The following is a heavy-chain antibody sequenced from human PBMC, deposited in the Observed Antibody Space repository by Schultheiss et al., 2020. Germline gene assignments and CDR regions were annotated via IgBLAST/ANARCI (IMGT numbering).Heavy chain of an antibody. D-gene: IGHD6-19*01. CDR1: GFTLYNFA. J-gene: IGHJ4*02. V-gene: IGHV3-48*03. CDR2: ISGGGETM. Sequence: GESLKISCAASGFTLYNFAMSWVRQAPGKGLEWVSYISGGGETMYYGDSVKGRFTLSRDNAKSSLYLQMNSLRAEDTAVYYCATMIAVAGTGEYWGQGTLVTVSS. CDR3: ATMIAVAGTGEY.